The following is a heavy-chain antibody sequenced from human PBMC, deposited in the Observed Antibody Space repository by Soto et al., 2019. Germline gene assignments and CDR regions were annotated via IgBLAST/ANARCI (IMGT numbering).Heavy chain of an antibody. V-gene: IGHV4-59*08. J-gene: IGHJ6*04. D-gene: IGHD2-15*01. CDR2: IYYSGST. CDR1: GGSISSYY. CDR3: ARSSGVVAAINV. Sequence: LSLTCTVSGGSISSYYWSWIRQPPGKGLEWIGYIYYSGSTNYNPSLKSRVTISVDTSKNQFSLELSSVTAADTAVYYCARSSGVVAAINVWGKGTTVTVSS.